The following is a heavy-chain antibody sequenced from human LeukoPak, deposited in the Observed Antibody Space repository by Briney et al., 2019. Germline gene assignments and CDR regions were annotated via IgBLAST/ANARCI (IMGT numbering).Heavy chain of an antibody. D-gene: IGHD5-18*01. CDR1: GFTFSSYA. J-gene: IGHJ3*02. Sequence: PGGTLRLSCSVSGFTFSSYAMHWVRQAPGQGLEYVSAININGGSTYYADPVKGRFTISSDNHKNTLNLQMSSLRAEDTAVYYCVVSYLYAFDIWGQGTMVTVSS. CDR3: VVSYLYAFDI. V-gene: IGHV3-64D*09. CDR2: ININGGST.